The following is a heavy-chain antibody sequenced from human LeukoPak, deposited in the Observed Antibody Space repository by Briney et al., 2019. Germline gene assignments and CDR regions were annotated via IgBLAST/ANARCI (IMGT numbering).Heavy chain of an antibody. CDR1: GFTLSSYA. D-gene: IGHD3-10*01. J-gene: IGHJ5*02. CDR3: AKWGSITMVRGVIITPNWFDP. CDR2: ISGSGGST. Sequence: GGSLRLSCAASGFTLSSYAMSWVRQAPGKGLEWVSAISGSGGSTYYADSVKGRFTISRDNSKNTLYLQMNSLRAEDTAVYYCAKWGSITMVRGVIITPNWFDPWGQGTLVTVSS. V-gene: IGHV3-23*01.